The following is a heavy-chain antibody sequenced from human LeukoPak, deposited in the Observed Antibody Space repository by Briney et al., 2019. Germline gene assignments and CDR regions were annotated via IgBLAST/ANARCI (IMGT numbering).Heavy chain of an antibody. D-gene: IGHD3-10*01. CDR1: GGSISSGSYY. V-gene: IGHV4-61*02. CDR2: IYSTGST. Sequence: RTSQTLSLTCSVSGGSISSGSYYWSWIRQPAGKGLEWIGRIYSTGSTSYNPSLKSRITISVDTSKNQFSLKLSSMTAADTAVYYCAGIGWYFDLWGRGTLVTVSS. J-gene: IGHJ2*01. CDR3: AGIGWYFDL.